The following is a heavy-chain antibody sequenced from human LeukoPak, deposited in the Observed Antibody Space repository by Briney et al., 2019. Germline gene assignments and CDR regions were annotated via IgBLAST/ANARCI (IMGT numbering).Heavy chain of an antibody. CDR3: AKDPMTTVTTVDSD. Sequence: HPGGSLRLSCAASGFTFSNAWMSWVRQAPGKGLEWVGRIKSKTEGGTTDYAAPVKGRFTISRDDSKNTLYLQMNSLRAEDTAVYYCAKDPMTTVTTVDSDWGQGALVTVSS. CDR1: GFTFSNAW. J-gene: IGHJ4*02. V-gene: IGHV3-15*01. CDR2: IKSKTEGGTT. D-gene: IGHD4-17*01.